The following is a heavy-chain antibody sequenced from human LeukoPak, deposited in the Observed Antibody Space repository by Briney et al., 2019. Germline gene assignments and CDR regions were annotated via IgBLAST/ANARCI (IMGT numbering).Heavy chain of an antibody. CDR2: ISGSGGST. V-gene: IGHV3-23*01. CDR1: GFTFSSYA. Sequence: GGSLRLSCAASGFTFSSYAMSWVRQAPGKGLEWVSAISGSGGSTYYADSVKGRFTVSRDNSKNTLYLQMNSLRAEDTAVYYCASFDDYGGPFDYWGQGTLVTVSS. CDR3: ASFDDYGGPFDY. J-gene: IGHJ4*02. D-gene: IGHD4-23*01.